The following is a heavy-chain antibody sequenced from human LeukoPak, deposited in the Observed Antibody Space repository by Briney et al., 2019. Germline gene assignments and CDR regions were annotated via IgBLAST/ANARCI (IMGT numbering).Heavy chain of an antibody. Sequence: SGGSLRLSCAASGFTFSSYSMLWVRQAPGKGLEWVSGINWNGGSTGYADSVKGRFTISRDNAKNSLYLQMNSLRAEDTALYHCARGSNYDILTGYFDDAFDIWGQGTMVTVSS. V-gene: IGHV3-20*01. CDR3: ARGSNYDILTGYFDDAFDI. D-gene: IGHD3-9*01. CDR1: GFTFSSYS. CDR2: INWNGGST. J-gene: IGHJ3*02.